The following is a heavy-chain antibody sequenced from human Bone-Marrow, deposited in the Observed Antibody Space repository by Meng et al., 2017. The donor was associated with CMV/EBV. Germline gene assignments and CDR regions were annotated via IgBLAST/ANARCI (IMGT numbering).Heavy chain of an antibody. J-gene: IGHJ4*02. CDR3: AREGPGDGATYFFDY. V-gene: IGHV1-2*02. CDR1: GYTFTGYY. CDR2: INPNSGGT. D-gene: IGHD1-26*01. Sequence: ASVKVSCKASGYTFTGYYMHWVRQAPGQGLEWMGWINPNSGGTNYAQKFQGRVTMTRDTSISTAYMELSRLRSDDTAVYYCAREGPGDGATYFFDYWGQGTLVTVSS.